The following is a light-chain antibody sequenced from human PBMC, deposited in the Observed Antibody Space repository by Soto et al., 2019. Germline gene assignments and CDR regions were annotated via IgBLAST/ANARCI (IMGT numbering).Light chain of an antibody. CDR2: GAS. J-gene: IGKJ2*01. V-gene: IGKV3-20*01. CDR3: QQYGSSPYT. CDR1: QSVSSSY. Sequence: EIVLTQSPGTLSLSPGERATLSCRASQSVSSSYLAWYQQKPGQAPRLLIYGASSRATAIPDRVSGSGCGTDFTLTISRLEAEDFAVYYGQQYGSSPYTFGQGTKLEIK.